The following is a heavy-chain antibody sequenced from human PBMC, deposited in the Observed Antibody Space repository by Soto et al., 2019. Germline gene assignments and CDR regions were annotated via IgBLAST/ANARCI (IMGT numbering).Heavy chain of an antibody. CDR2: IYYSGST. CDR1: GGSISSYY. V-gene: IGHV4-59*01. Sequence: QVQLQESGPGLVKPSETLSLTCTVSGGSISSYYWSWIRQPPGKGLEWIGYIYYSGSTNYNPSLKSRVTISVDTSKNQFSLKLSSVTAADTAVYYCARLVTLTYYYDSSGYSHNWYFDLWGRGTLVTVSS. CDR3: ARLVTLTYYYDSSGYSHNWYFDL. J-gene: IGHJ2*01. D-gene: IGHD3-22*01.